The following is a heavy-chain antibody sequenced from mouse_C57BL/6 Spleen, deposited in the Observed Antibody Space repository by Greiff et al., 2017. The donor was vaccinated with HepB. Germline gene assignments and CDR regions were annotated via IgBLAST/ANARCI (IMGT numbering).Heavy chain of an antibody. CDR3: ARKVVATRAMDY. D-gene: IGHD1-1*01. J-gene: IGHJ4*01. Sequence: EVQVVESGGGLVKPGGSLKLSCAASGFTFSDYGMHWVRQAPEKGLEWVAYISSGSSTIYYADTVKGRFTISRDNAKNTLFLQMTSLRSEDTAMYYCARKVVATRAMDYWGQGTSVTVSS. CDR2: ISSGSSTI. V-gene: IGHV5-17*01. CDR1: GFTFSDYG.